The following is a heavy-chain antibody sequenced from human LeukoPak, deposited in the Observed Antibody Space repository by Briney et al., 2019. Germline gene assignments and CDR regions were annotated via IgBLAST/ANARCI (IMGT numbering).Heavy chain of an antibody. Sequence: SETLSLTCTVSGGSISSYYWSWIRQPPGKGLEWIGDIYDSGSTNTNPSLKSRVTISVDTSKNQFSLKLTSVTAEDTAVYYCARHKQQLAPFDYWGQGTLVTVSS. CDR1: GGSISSYY. CDR3: ARHKQQLAPFDY. CDR2: IYDSGST. D-gene: IGHD6-13*01. J-gene: IGHJ4*02. V-gene: IGHV4-59*08.